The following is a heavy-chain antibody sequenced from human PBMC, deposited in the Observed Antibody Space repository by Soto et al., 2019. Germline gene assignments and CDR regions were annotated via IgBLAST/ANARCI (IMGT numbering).Heavy chain of an antibody. CDR1: EFTFRNYG. V-gene: IGHV3-30*18. J-gene: IGHJ6*02. CDR3: AKVKLGYCSSTSCYGGMDV. D-gene: IGHD2-2*01. CDR2: ISYDGSNK. Sequence: GGSQILSYAASEFTFRNYGRPWIRQTQGKGLEWVAVISYDGSNKYYADSVKGRFTISRDNSKNTLYLQMNSLRAEDTAVYYCAKVKLGYCSSTSCYGGMDVWGQGTTVTVSS.